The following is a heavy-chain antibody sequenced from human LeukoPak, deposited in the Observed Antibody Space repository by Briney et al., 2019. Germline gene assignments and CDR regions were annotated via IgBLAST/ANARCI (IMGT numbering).Heavy chain of an antibody. Sequence: ASVKVSCKASGGTFSSYAISWVRQAPGQGLEWMGGIIPIFGTANYAQKFQGRVTITTDESTSTAYMELSSLRSEDTAVYYCARVDYRNLSYYMDVWGKGTTVTVSS. CDR3: ARVDYRNLSYYMDV. CDR2: IIPIFGTA. V-gene: IGHV1-69*05. CDR1: GGTFSSYA. D-gene: IGHD3-16*01. J-gene: IGHJ6*03.